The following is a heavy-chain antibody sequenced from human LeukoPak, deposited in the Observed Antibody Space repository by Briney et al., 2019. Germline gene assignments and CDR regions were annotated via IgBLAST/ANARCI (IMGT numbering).Heavy chain of an antibody. CDR2: INPNSGGT. CDR1: GYTFTSYG. J-gene: IGHJ4*02. CDR3: ARDNALYDFWSGYLYYFDY. Sequence: ASVKVSCKASGYTFTSYGINWVRQATGQGLEWMGWINPNSGGTNYAQKFQGRVTMTRDTSISTAYMELSRLRSDDTAVYYCARDNALYDFWSGYLYYFDYWGQGTLVTVSS. V-gene: IGHV1-2*02. D-gene: IGHD3-3*01.